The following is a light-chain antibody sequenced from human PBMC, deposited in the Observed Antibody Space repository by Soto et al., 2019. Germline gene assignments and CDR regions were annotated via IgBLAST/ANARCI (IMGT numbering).Light chain of an antibody. CDR2: GAS. V-gene: IGKV3-15*01. Sequence: EIVMTQSPATLSVSPGERATLSCRARQSVSSNLAWYQQKPGQAPRLLIYGASTRATGIPARFSGSGSGTEFTLTVSSLQSEVFPVYYCQEYNNWPPGTFGPGTKVDIK. J-gene: IGKJ3*01. CDR3: QEYNNWPPGT. CDR1: QSVSSN.